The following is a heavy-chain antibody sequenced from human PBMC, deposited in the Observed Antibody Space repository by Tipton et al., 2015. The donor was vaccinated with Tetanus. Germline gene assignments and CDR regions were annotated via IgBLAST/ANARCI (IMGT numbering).Heavy chain of an antibody. J-gene: IGHJ4*02. V-gene: IGHV4-59*01. CDR3: ATLPVDGGYNPHHYFNN. Sequence: TLSLTCTISGGSISSYYCNWIRQSPGKGLEWIGYIHYTGGTNYNPSLKSRVTISMAASRKQFSLRVSSVTAADTAVFYCATLPVDGGYNPHHYFNNWGQGTLVTVSS. D-gene: IGHD4-23*01. CDR2: IHYTGGT. CDR1: GGSISSYY.